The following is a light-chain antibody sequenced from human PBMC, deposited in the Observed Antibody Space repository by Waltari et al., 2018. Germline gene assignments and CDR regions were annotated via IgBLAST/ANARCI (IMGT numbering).Light chain of an antibody. V-gene: IGLV3-21*04. J-gene: IGLJ3*02. Sequence: SYLLIQPPPVSVSPGKTARITCGGNNIRTKSAHWYEQKQGQPPVLVIYYDSHRPSGVPERFSGSNSGNTASLAISGVEAGDEADYYCAVWDNSRSEWVFGGGTKLTVL. CDR3: AVWDNSRSEWV. CDR2: YDS. CDR1: NIRTKS.